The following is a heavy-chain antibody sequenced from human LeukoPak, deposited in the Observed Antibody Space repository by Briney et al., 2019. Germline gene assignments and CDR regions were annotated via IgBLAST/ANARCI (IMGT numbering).Heavy chain of an antibody. Sequence: SQTLSLTCAISGDIVSSNSAAWSWIRQSPSRGLEWLGRTYYRSKWYNDYAVSVKSRITINPDTSKNQFSLQLNSVTPEDTAVYYCARDVSRSEGSSGWYDWFDPWGQGTLVTVSS. D-gene: IGHD6-19*01. CDR1: GDIVSSNSAA. CDR2: TYYRSKWYN. V-gene: IGHV6-1*01. J-gene: IGHJ5*02. CDR3: ARDVSRSEGSSGWYDWFDP.